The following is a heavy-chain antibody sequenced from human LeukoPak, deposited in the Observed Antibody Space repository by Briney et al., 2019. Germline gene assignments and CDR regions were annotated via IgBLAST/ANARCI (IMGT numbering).Heavy chain of an antibody. D-gene: IGHD1-1*01. CDR2: ISGSGGST. J-gene: IGHJ4*02. Sequence: GGPLRLSCAASGFTFSSYAMSWVRQAPGKGLEWVSAISGSGGSTYYADSVKGRFTISRDNSKNTLYLQMNSLRAEDTAVYYCAKGGLNWNYYYYWGQGTLVTVSS. CDR3: AKGGLNWNYYYY. CDR1: GFTFSSYA. V-gene: IGHV3-23*01.